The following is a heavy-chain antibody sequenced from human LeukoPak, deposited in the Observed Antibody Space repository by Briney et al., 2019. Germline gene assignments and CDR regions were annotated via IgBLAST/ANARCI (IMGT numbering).Heavy chain of an antibody. V-gene: IGHV3-74*01. J-gene: IGHJ4*02. Sequence: GGSLRLSCAASAFTFPNYLMHWVRQAPGEGLVWVSRIKTDGSITNYADSVKGRFTISRDNAMNTLYLQMNSLRVEDTAVYFCARGLPGNYGYFDYWGQGALVTISS. CDR2: IKTDGSIT. CDR3: ARGLPGNYGYFDY. D-gene: IGHD2-2*01. CDR1: AFTFPNYL.